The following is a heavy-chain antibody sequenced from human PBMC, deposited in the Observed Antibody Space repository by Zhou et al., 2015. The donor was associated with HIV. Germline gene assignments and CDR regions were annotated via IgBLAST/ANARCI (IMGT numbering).Heavy chain of an antibody. CDR2: INPNSGNT. CDR1: GGTFSGSE. V-gene: IGHV1-8*02. CDR3: ARADTNLYHHKGRDYAADAFDI. J-gene: IGHJ3*02. D-gene: IGHD4-17*01. Sequence: QVQLVQSGTEVKKPGSSVRVSCKASGGTFSGSEISWVRQAPGQGLEWMGGINPNSGNTGYAQKFQGRVTMTRNTSISTAYMELSSLRSEDTAVYYCARADTNLYHHKGRDYAADAFDIWGQGTMVTVSS.